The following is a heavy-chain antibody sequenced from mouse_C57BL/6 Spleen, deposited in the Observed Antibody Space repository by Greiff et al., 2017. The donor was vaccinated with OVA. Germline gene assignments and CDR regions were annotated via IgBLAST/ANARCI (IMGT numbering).Heavy chain of an antibody. Sequence: VQLQQPGAELVKPGASVKLSCKASGYTFTSYWMHWVKQRPGQGLEWIGMIHPNSGSTNYNEKFKSKATLTVDKSSSTAYMQLSSLTSEDSAVYYCARSPLLRYFDYWGQGTTLTVSS. D-gene: IGHD1-1*01. CDR1: GYTFTSYW. CDR3: ARSPLLRYFDY. J-gene: IGHJ2*01. CDR2: IHPNSGST. V-gene: IGHV1-64*01.